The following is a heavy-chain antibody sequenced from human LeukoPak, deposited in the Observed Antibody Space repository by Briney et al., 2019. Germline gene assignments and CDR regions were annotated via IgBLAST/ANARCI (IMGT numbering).Heavy chain of an antibody. CDR3: ARDVSYYDSGYYYDY. Sequence: ASVKVSCKASGYTFTGYYINWVRQAPGQGLEWMGRINPNSGGTNYAQKFQGRVTMTRDTSINAAYMELSRLRSDDTAVYYCARDVSYYDSGYYYDYWGQGTLVTVSS. CDR2: INPNSGGT. CDR1: GYTFTGYY. D-gene: IGHD3-22*01. J-gene: IGHJ4*02. V-gene: IGHV1-2*06.